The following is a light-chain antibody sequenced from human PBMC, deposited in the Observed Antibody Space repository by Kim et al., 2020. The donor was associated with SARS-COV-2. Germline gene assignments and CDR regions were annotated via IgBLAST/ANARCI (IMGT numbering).Light chain of an antibody. J-gene: IGLJ2*01. CDR3: QVWDLSSEYVV. CDR1: NIGRKS. Sequence: APGETARSTCGGDNIGRKSVHWYHRKSGQAPVMVIYYDSDRPSGIPERFSGSNSGSSATLTIRRVEAGDEADYFCQVWDLSSEYVVFGGGTQLTVL. V-gene: IGLV3-21*04. CDR2: YDS.